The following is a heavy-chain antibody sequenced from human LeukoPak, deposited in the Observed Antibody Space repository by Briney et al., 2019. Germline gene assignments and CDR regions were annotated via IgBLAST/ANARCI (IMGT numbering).Heavy chain of an antibody. Sequence: SETLSLTCTVSGGSVSSGSYYWSWIRQPPGKGLEWIGYIYYSGSTNYNPSLKSRVTISVDTSKNQFSLKLSSVTAADTAVYYCASRVGWNPGRYYYGMDVWGQGTTVTVSS. CDR3: ASRVGWNPGRYYYGMDV. CDR2: IYYSGST. V-gene: IGHV4-61*01. CDR1: GGSVSSGSYY. J-gene: IGHJ6*02. D-gene: IGHD5-24*01.